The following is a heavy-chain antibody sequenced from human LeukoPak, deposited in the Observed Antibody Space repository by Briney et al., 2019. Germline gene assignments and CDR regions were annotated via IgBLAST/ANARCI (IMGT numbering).Heavy chain of an antibody. J-gene: IGHJ2*01. CDR2: INKDGSEE. V-gene: IGHV3-7*03. CDR3: ARWPHCQAF. Sequence: GGSLRLSCAASGFTFSDFYMSWVRQAPGKGLEWVANINKDGSEEKYVDSVKGRFTISRDNAKNSLYLQMSSLRPDHTAVYYCARWPHCQAFGGRGTRVTVSS. CDR1: GFTFSDFY.